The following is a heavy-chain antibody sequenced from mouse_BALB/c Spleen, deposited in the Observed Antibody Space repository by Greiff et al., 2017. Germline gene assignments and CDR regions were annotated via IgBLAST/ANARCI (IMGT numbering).Heavy chain of an antibody. V-gene: IGHV5-6-4*01. Sequence: EVQGVESGGGLVKPGGSLKLSCAASGFTFSSYTMSWVRQTPEKRLEWVATISSGGSYTYYPDSVKGRFTISRDNAKNTLYLQMSSLKSEDTAMYYCTGDYDGFAYWGQGTLVTVSA. CDR3: TGDYDGFAY. J-gene: IGHJ3*01. CDR1: GFTFSSYT. CDR2: ISSGGSYT. D-gene: IGHD2-4*01.